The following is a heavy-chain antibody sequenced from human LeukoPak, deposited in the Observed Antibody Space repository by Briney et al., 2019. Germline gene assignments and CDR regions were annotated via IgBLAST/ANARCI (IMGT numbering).Heavy chain of an antibody. D-gene: IGHD3-9*01. V-gene: IGHV3-23*01. Sequence: GGSLRLSCAASGFTFSSYAMSWVRQAPGKGLEWVSAISGSGGSTYYADSVKGRFTISRDNSKNTLYLQMNSLRAEDTAVYYCAKVYNDILTGYYTAFDYWGQGTLVTVSS. J-gene: IGHJ4*02. CDR2: ISGSGGST. CDR3: AKVYNDILTGYYTAFDY. CDR1: GFTFSSYA.